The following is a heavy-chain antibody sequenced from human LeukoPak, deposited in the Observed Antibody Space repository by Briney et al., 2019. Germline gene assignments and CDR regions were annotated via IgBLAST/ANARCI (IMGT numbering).Heavy chain of an antibody. CDR1: GGSVSSYY. CDR2: IYTSGST. Sequence: SETLSLTCTVSGGSVSSYYWSWIRQPAGKGLEWIGRIYTSGSTNYNPSLKSRVTMSVDTSKNQFSLKLSSVTAADTAVYYCARTWGPDVDTDAFDTWGQGTMVTVSS. CDR3: ARTWGPDVDTDAFDT. D-gene: IGHD5-18*01. V-gene: IGHV4-4*07. J-gene: IGHJ3*02.